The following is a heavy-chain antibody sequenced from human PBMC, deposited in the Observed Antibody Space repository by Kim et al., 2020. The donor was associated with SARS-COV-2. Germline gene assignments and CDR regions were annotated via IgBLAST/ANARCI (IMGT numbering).Heavy chain of an antibody. D-gene: IGHD2-15*01. CDR3: AKERRKYCSGGSCHLEY. J-gene: IGHJ4*02. Sequence: VKGRFTISRDNSKNALYLQMNNLRAEDTAVYYCAKERRKYCSGGSCHLEYWGQGTLVTVSS. V-gene: IGHV3-33*06.